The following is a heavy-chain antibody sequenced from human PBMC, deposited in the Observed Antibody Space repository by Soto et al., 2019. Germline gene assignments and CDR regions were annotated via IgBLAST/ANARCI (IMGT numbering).Heavy chain of an antibody. CDR1: GFTFTNAW. CDR2: IKSKTEGGKT. D-gene: IGHD3-10*01. Sequence: GGSLRLSCAASGFTFTNAWMNWVRQAPGKGLEWVGRIKSKTEGGKTDYAAPVKGRLTISSVDSKNTLYLQMNSLKTEDTAVYYCLLRGHTNAFDIWGQGTMVTVSS. CDR3: LLRGHTNAFDI. V-gene: IGHV3-15*07. J-gene: IGHJ3*02.